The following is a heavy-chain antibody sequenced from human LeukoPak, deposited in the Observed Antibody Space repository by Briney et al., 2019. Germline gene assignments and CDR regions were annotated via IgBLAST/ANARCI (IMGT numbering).Heavy chain of an antibody. V-gene: IGHV3-30-3*02. Sequence: GGSLRLSCAASGFTFSSYAMHWVRQAPGKGLEWVAVISYDGSNKYYADSVKGRFTISRDNSKNTLYLQMNSLRAEDTAVYYCAKTVTYYDFWSGYYLFDYWGQGTLVTVSS. J-gene: IGHJ4*02. CDR2: ISYDGSNK. CDR1: GFTFSSYA. D-gene: IGHD3-3*01. CDR3: AKTVTYYDFWSGYYLFDY.